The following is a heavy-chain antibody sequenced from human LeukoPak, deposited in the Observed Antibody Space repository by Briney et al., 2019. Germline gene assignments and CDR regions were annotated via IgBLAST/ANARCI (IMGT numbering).Heavy chain of an antibody. V-gene: IGHV3-23*01. Sequence: PGGSLRLSCAASGFAFSNYGMNWVRQAPGKGLEWVATISASGGSTYYADSVKGRFTISRDNSKNTLYLQMNSLRAEDTAVYYCAKGYSSGWYCFDYWGQGTLVTVSS. CDR3: AKGYSSGWYCFDY. CDR2: ISASGGST. J-gene: IGHJ4*02. CDR1: GFAFSNYG. D-gene: IGHD6-19*01.